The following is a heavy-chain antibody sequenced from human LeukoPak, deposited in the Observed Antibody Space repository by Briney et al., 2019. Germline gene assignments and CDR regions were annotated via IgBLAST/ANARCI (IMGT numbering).Heavy chain of an antibody. CDR2: IYYSGST. D-gene: IGHD6-13*01. V-gene: IGHV4-59*01. J-gene: IGHJ5*02. CDR3: ASAGYSSSWQNWFDP. CDR1: GGSISSYY. Sequence: SETLSLTCTVPGGSISSYYWSWIRQPPGKGLEWNGYIYYSGSTNYNPSLKSRVTISVDTSKNQFSLKLSSVTAADTAVYYCASAGYSSSWQNWFDPWGQGTLVTVSS.